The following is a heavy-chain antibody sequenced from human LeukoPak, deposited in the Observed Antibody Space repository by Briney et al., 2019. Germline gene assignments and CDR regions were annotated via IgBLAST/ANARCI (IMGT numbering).Heavy chain of an antibody. D-gene: IGHD1/OR15-1a*01. Sequence: GGSLRLSCAVSGFTFSNAWMNWVRQAPGEGLEWVGRIKGKTDGGTTDSAAPVKGRFTISRDDSKNTLYLQMNSLKTEDTAVYYCTAQNNAGDYYYYYMDVWGKGTTVTVSS. CDR3: TAQNNAGDYYYYYMDV. J-gene: IGHJ6*03. CDR1: GFTFSNAW. V-gene: IGHV3-15*01. CDR2: IKGKTDGGTT.